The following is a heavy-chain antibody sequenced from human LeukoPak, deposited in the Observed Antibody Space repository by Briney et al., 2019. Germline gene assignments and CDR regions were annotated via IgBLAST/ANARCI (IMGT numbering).Heavy chain of an antibody. J-gene: IGHJ4*02. Sequence: PGGSLRLSCTSSGFTFGTYAVSWFRQAPGKGMEWVAFIRSKTFGCTTEYAASVKGRFTISRDDSKSIAYLQMSSLKTEDTAVYYCTRYSGRTDYWGQGTLVSVSS. V-gene: IGHV3-49*03. CDR2: IRSKTFGCTT. CDR1: GFTFGTYA. D-gene: IGHD5-18*01. CDR3: TRYSGRTDY.